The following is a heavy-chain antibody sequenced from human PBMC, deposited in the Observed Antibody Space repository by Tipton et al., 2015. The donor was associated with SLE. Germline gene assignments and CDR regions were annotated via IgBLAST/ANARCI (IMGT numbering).Heavy chain of an antibody. D-gene: IGHD3-9*01. CDR2: IDPGDSDT. CDR3: ARQGGILTGAIDF. J-gene: IGHJ4*02. CDR1: GYRFSSHG. V-gene: IGHV5-51*01. Sequence: AQLVQSGAEVKKPGESLKISCKGSGYRFSSHGIGWVRQMPGKGLEWMGIIDPGDSDTRYSPSFEGQVTISADKSIDTAYLQWSSLKDSDTAIYYCARQGGILTGAIDFWGQGTLVTVSS.